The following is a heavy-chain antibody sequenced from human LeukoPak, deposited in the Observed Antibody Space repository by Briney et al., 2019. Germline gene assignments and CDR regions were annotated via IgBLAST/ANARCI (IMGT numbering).Heavy chain of an antibody. CDR1: GFTFSSYE. V-gene: IGHV3-21*04. D-gene: IGHD4-17*01. CDR3: ARAYGDYRDAYYYYYMDV. Sequence: GGSLRLSCAASGFTFSSYEMNWVRQAPGKGLEWVSSISSSSSYIYYADSVKGRFTISRDNAKNSLYLQMNSLRAEDTAVYYCARAYGDYRDAYYYYYMDVWGKGTTVTVSS. CDR2: ISSSSSYI. J-gene: IGHJ6*03.